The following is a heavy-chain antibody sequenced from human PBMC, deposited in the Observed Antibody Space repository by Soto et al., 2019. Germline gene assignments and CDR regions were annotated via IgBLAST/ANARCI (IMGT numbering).Heavy chain of an antibody. CDR2: IYHTGET. V-gene: IGHV4-39*01. J-gene: IGHJ1*01. D-gene: IGHD1-26*01. Sequence: SETLSLTCSVSGGSISSSNYYWAWIRQPPGKGLEWIGGIYHTGETYYKPSLTPRVTLSVDTSKNQFSLILNSVTAAVTALYFCLRHEQRVGSNVFWGRGALVTVFS. CDR3: LRHEQRVGSNVF. CDR1: GGSISSSNYY.